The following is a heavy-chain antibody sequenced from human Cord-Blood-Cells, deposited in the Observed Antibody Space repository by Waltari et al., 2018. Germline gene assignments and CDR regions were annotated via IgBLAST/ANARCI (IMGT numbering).Heavy chain of an antibody. Sequence: EVQLVESGGGLVQPGGSLRLSCAASGFTFSSYSMNWVRQAPGKGLEWVSYISSSSGTISYADSVKGRFTISRDNAKNSLYLQMNSLRAEDTAVYYCARDRGGGSVDYWGQGTLVTVSS. D-gene: IGHD5-12*01. CDR2: ISSSSGTI. CDR3: ARDRGGGSVDY. CDR1: GFTFSSYS. V-gene: IGHV3-48*01. J-gene: IGHJ4*02.